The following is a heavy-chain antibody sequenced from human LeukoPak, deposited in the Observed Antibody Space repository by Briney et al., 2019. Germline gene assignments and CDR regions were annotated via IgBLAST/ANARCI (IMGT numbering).Heavy chain of an antibody. J-gene: IGHJ5*02. D-gene: IGHD1-7*01. V-gene: IGHV4-4*02. CDR1: GGSISSSNW. CDR2: IYHSGST. Sequence: SGTLSLTCAVSGGSISSSNWWSWVRQPPGEGLEWIGEIYHSGSTNYNPSLKSRVTISVDKSKNQFSLQLNSVTPEDTAVYYCARSVPRITGTTKGVWFDPWGQGTLVTVSS. CDR3: ARSVPRITGTTKGVWFDP.